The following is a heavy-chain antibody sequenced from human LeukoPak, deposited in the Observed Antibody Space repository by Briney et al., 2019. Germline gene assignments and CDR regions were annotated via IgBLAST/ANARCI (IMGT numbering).Heavy chain of an antibody. D-gene: IGHD6-13*01. Sequence: PSETLSLTCTVSSGSFTSGGHYWSWIRQHPGKGLEWIGYNYYSGSTFYNPSLKSQVTISVDTSKNQFSLNLSSVTAADTAVYYCARSSSSWMAFAFEIWGQGTMVTVSS. J-gene: IGHJ3*02. V-gene: IGHV4-31*01. CDR1: SGSFTSGGHY. CDR3: ARSSSSWMAFAFEI. CDR2: NYYSGST.